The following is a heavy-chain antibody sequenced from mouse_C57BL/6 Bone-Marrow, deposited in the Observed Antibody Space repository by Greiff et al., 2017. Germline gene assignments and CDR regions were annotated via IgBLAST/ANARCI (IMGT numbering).Heavy chain of an antibody. Sequence: EVQGVESGGGLVKPGESLKLSCAFNEYEFPSHDMSWVRKTSEMKMELVAARNSDGGSTYYPDTMDRRFIIYRDNTKKTLYLQLSSLMTEDTALYYCARHALEDWYFDVWGTGTTVTVSS. V-gene: IGHV5-2*01. CDR1: EYEFPSHD. CDR2: RNSDGGST. J-gene: IGHJ1*03. CDR3: ARHALEDWYFDV.